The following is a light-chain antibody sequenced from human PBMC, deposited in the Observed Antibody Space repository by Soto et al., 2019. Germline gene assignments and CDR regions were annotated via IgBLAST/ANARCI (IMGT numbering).Light chain of an antibody. V-gene: IGKV3-15*01. Sequence: EIVMTQSPATLSVSPGGRVTLSCRASQSISSHLGWYQQRPGRTPSLLIYDSSYRVTDIPARFSGSGSGTEFTLTISSLQSEDFAVYYCQQYHEWPITFGQGTRLEIK. CDR3: QQYHEWPIT. J-gene: IGKJ5*01. CDR2: DSS. CDR1: QSISSH.